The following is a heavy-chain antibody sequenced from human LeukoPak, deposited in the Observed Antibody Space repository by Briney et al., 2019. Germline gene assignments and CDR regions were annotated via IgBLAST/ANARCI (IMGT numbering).Heavy chain of an antibody. J-gene: IGHJ4*02. D-gene: IGHD5-24*01. CDR3: VRHISTNTGYFDS. CDR2: GYYDGTS. Sequence: SETLSLTCTVSGGSINSHSYYWGWIRQPPRKGLEWIGSGYYDGTSYSNPSLKSRVAVFVDTSRDQFSLALSFVTAADTALYYCVRHISTNTGYFDSCGQGALVSVSS. V-gene: IGHV4-39*01. CDR1: GGSINSHSYY.